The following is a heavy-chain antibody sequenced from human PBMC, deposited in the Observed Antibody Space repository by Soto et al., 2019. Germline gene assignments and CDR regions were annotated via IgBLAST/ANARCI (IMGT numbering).Heavy chain of an antibody. V-gene: IGHV3-7*01. CDR3: ERDFSLAVAGMGAFDI. CDR1: GFTFTNHW. CDR2: INQGGSEK. D-gene: IGHD6-19*01. Sequence: GGSLRLSCAASGFTFTNHWMSWVRQAPGKGLEWVANINQGGSEKYYVDSVKGRFTISRDNAKNSLYLQMNSLRAEDTAVYQCERDFSLAVAGMGAFDIRGQGTMVTVSS. J-gene: IGHJ3*02.